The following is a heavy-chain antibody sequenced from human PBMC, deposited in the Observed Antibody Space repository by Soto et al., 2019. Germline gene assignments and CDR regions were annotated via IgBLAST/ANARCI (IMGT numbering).Heavy chain of an antibody. V-gene: IGHV1-69*02. D-gene: IGHD2-15*01. Sequence: QVQLVQSGAEVKKPGSSVKVSCKASGGTFSSYTISWVRQAPGQGLEWMGRIIPILGITNYAQKSQGRVTITADKSTSTAYMELSSLRSEDTAVYYCASPNCSGGSCYSPYDAFDIWGQGTMVTVSS. CDR2: IIPILGIT. CDR3: ASPNCSGGSCYSPYDAFDI. CDR1: GGTFSSYT. J-gene: IGHJ3*02.